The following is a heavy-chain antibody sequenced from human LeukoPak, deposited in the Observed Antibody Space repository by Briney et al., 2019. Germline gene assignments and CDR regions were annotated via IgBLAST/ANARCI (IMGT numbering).Heavy chain of an antibody. CDR3: ASGSSSTNGFYGMDV. V-gene: IGHV3-48*03. CDR2: ISCSGSTK. CDR1: GFTFSNYE. D-gene: IGHD2-2*01. Sequence: PGGTLRLSCAASGFTFSNYEMNWVRQPPGKGLEWVSYISCSGSTKYYADSVKGRFTFSGDNPKNSLYLQMNILRAEDTAVYDCASGSSSTNGFYGMDVWGQGTTVTVSS. J-gene: IGHJ6*02.